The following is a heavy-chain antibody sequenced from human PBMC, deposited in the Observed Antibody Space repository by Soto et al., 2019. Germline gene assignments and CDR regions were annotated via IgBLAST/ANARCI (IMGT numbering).Heavy chain of an antibody. V-gene: IGHV1-69*06. CDR2: IVPMFGTS. CDR3: NRGSEYDFWSGYL. Sequence: QERLVQSGAAVRKPGSSVKVSCKVTGGTSTRYAINWVRQAPGQGLEWMGGIVPMFGTSKYAQKFQGRVTITEDTSTNIAYVELRSLRSEDTAVYYCNRGSEYDFWSGYLWGQGTLVSVSS. CDR1: GGTSTRYA. D-gene: IGHD3-3*01. J-gene: IGHJ4*02.